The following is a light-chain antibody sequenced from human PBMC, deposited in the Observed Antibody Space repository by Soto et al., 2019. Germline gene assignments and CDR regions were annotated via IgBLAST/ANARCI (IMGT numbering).Light chain of an antibody. CDR2: DNS. Sequence: QSVLTQPASVAGAPGQRVTISCTGGSSNIGAGYDVHWYRQLPGTAPELLIYDNSNRPSGVPARFSGSKSGTSASLAITGLQADDEADYYCQSYDTSLSGWVVFGGGTKLTVL. J-gene: IGLJ2*01. CDR3: QSYDTSLSGWVV. V-gene: IGLV1-40*01. CDR1: SSNIGAGYD.